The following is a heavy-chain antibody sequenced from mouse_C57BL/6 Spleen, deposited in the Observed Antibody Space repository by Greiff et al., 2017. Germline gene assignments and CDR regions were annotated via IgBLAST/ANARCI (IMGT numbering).Heavy chain of an antibody. J-gene: IGHJ2*01. V-gene: IGHV1-80*01. Sequence: VQLQQSGAELVKPGASVKISCKASGYAFSSYWMNWVKQRPGKGLEWIGQIYPGDGDTNYNGKFKGKATLTADKSSSTAYMQLSSLTSEDSAVYFCARWDYGGPKGYWGQGTTLTVSS. D-gene: IGHD1-1*01. CDR3: ARWDYGGPKGY. CDR2: IYPGDGDT. CDR1: GYAFSSYW.